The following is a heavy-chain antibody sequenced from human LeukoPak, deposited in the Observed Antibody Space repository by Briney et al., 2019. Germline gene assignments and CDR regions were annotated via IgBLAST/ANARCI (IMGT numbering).Heavy chain of an antibody. CDR2: IYSGGST. CDR1: GFTVSSNY. D-gene: IGHD3-22*01. J-gene: IGHJ3*02. CDR3: AKDQTLTYYYDSSGVDAFDI. Sequence: PGGSLRLSCAASGFTVSSNYMSWVRQAPGKGLEWVSVIYSGGSTYYADSVKGRFTISRDNSKNTLYLQMNSLRAEDTAVYYCAKDQTLTYYYDSSGVDAFDIWGQGTMVTVSS. V-gene: IGHV3-53*01.